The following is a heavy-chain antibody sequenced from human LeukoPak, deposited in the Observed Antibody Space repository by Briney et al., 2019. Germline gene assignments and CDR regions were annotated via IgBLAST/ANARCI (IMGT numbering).Heavy chain of an antibody. CDR1: GYSISSGYY. V-gene: IGHV4-38-2*01. D-gene: IGHD3-10*01. J-gene: IGHJ6*03. Sequence: SETLSLTCAVSGYSISSGYYWGRIRQPPGKGLEWIGSIYHSGSTYYNPSLKSRVTISVDTSKNQFSLKLSSVTAADTAVYYCARRPWLWFGETHYYMDVWGKGTTVTVSS. CDR2: IYHSGST. CDR3: ARRPWLWFGETHYYMDV.